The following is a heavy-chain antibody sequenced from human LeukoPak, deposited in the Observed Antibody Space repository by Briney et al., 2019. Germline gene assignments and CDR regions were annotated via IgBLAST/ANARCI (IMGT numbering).Heavy chain of an antibody. CDR2: IFHGGNT. CDR3: ARNKESNSWYPVFDY. Sequence: SGTLSLTCDVSGASISSNNWWSWVRQPPGKGLEWIGEIFHGGNTNYNPSLKSRVTISVDKSNNQFSLKLSSVTAAGTAVYYCARNKESNSWYPVFDYWGQGTLVTVSS. J-gene: IGHJ4*02. CDR1: GASISSNNW. V-gene: IGHV4-4*02. D-gene: IGHD6-13*01.